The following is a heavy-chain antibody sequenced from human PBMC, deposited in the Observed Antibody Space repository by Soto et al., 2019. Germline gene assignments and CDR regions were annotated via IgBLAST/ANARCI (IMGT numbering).Heavy chain of an antibody. CDR2: VNGYGSEK. J-gene: IGHJ4*02. V-gene: IGHV3-7*01. CDR3: AKWGGAGSDS. D-gene: IGHD1-26*01. Sequence: EVQLVESGGGLVQPGGSLRLSCAASGFTFSSYYMSWVRQAQGKGLEWVANVNGYGSEKYYVDSVKGRFTVSRDNAKNSLYLQMTSLRAEDTAVYYCAKWGGAGSDSWGQGSLVTVAS. CDR1: GFTFSSYY.